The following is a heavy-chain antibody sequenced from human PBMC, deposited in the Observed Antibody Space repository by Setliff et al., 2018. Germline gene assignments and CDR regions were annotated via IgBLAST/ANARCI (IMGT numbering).Heavy chain of an antibody. Sequence: SLRLSCAASGFTFSNYWMSWVRQAPGKGLEWVADIKQDGSEKYYVDSVKGRFTISRDNAKNSLYLQMNSLRAEDTAVYYCARALLRYFDWLSIPDAFDIWGQGTMVTVSS. CDR2: IKQDGSEK. D-gene: IGHD3-9*01. CDR3: ARALLRYFDWLSIPDAFDI. CDR1: GFTFSNYW. V-gene: IGHV3-7*01. J-gene: IGHJ3*02.